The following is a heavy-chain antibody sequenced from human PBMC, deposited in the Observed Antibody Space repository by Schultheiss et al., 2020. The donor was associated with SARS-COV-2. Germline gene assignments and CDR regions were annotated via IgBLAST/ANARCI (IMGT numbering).Heavy chain of an antibody. CDR1: GGSISSYY. J-gene: IGHJ5*02. CDR2: IYYSGST. Sequence: SETLSLTCTVSGGSISSYYWSWIRQHPGKGLEWIGYIYYSGSTNYNPSLKSRVTISVDTSKNQFSLKLSSVTAADTAVYYCARAIVVVTAIPNWFDPWGQGTLVTVSS. D-gene: IGHD2-21*02. CDR3: ARAIVVVTAIPNWFDP. V-gene: IGHV4-59*01.